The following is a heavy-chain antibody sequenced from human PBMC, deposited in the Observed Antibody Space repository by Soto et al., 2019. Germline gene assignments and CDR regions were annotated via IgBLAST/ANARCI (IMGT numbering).Heavy chain of an antibody. CDR1: GLIFSDYV. D-gene: IGHD2-21*01. Sequence: GGSLRLSCAASGLIFSDYVMSWIRQAPGKGLERASFISGSSDNIKYADSVKGRFTISRDNAKNSLYLQMNSLRAEDTAVYYCVRVSARIVVLPPVAGHTLIDPWGQ. V-gene: IGHV3-11*06. CDR2: ISGSSDNI. CDR3: VRVSARIVVLPPVAGHTLIDP. J-gene: IGHJ5*02.